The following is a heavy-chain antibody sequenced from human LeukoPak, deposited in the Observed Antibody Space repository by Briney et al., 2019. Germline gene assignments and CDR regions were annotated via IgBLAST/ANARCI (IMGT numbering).Heavy chain of an antibody. CDR2: IDHNGNT. J-gene: IGHJ4*02. Sequence: SETLSLTCTVYGGSFIGYYWSWIRHPPRKGLQWIGEIDHNGNTNYIPSLTSRLTISVDTSKNQFSLRLTAVTAADTAVYYCARDYGDVYDWGQGTLVTVSS. CDR3: ARDYGDVYD. V-gene: IGHV4-34*01. CDR1: GGSFIGYY. D-gene: IGHD5/OR15-5a*01.